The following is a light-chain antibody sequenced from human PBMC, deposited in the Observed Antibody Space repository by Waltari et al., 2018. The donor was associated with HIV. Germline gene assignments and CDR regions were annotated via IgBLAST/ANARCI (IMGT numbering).Light chain of an antibody. V-gene: IGLV6-57*04. CDR1: TGSIASKY. Sequence: NFMLTQPHSVSESPGKPVTISCTRSTGSIASKYVQCYQQRPGSAPTCVIYENDQRPSGVPDRFSGSIDSSSNSASLTISRLRTEDEADYYCQSYDSTNLWVFGGGTKVTVL. CDR3: QSYDSTNLWV. CDR2: END. J-gene: IGLJ3*02.